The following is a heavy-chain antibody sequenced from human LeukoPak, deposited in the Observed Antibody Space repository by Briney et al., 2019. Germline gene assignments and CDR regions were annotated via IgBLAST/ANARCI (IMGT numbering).Heavy chain of an antibody. CDR3: ARGVLDIVLMVYAKGRNWFDP. J-gene: IGHJ5*02. Sequence: GGSLRLSCAASGFTFSSYSMNWVRQAPGKGLEWVSYISSSSSTIYYADSVKGRFTISRDNAKNSLYLQMNSLRAEDTAVYYCARGVLDIVLMVYAKGRNWFDPWGQGTLVTVSS. V-gene: IGHV3-48*04. CDR2: ISSSSSTI. CDR1: GFTFSSYS. D-gene: IGHD2-8*01.